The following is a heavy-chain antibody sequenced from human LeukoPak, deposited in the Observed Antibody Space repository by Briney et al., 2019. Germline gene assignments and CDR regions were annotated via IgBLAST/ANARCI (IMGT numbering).Heavy chain of an antibody. CDR1: GFTFSSYA. CDR3: AKDPPGYSGYDLDDAFDN. J-gene: IGHJ3*02. V-gene: IGHV3-23*01. Sequence: GGSLRLSCAASGFTFSSYAMSWVRQAPGKGLEWVSAISGGGGSTYYADSVKGRFTISRDNSKNTLYLQMNSLRAEDTAVYYCAKDPPGYSGYDLDDAFDNWGQGTMVTVSS. D-gene: IGHD5-12*01. CDR2: ISGGGGST.